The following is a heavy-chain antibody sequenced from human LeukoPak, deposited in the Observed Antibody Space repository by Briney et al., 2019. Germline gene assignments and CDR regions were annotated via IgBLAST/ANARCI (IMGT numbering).Heavy chain of an antibody. CDR2: IYHRGST. CDR1: GFTFSSYG. V-gene: IGHV4-38-2*01. J-gene: IGHJ4*02. CDR3: ARSGFIFFDY. Sequence: GSLRLSCAASGFTFSSYGMTWVRQAPGKGLEWVGSIYHRGSTYYNPSLRSRVTISLDRSKKKFSLKLTSVTAADTAVYYCARSGFIFFDYWGQGTLVTVSS. D-gene: IGHD3-3*01.